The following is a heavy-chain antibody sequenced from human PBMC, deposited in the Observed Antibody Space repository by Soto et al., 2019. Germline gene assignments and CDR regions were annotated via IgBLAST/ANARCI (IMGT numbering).Heavy chain of an antibody. CDR1: GFSLSNARMV. D-gene: IGHD4-17*01. Sequence: SAPTLVNPTETVTLTCTVSGFSLSNARMVVSWIRQPPGKALEWLAHIFSNDEKSYSTSLKRRLTISKVTSKSQVVLTMTNMDPVDTATYYCARMRDYPFNWFDPWGQGTRVTVSS. J-gene: IGHJ5*02. V-gene: IGHV2-26*01. CDR2: IFSNDEK. CDR3: ARMRDYPFNWFDP.